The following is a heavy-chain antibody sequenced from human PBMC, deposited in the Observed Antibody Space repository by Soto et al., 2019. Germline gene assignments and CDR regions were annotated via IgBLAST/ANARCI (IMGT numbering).Heavy chain of an antibody. CDR2: FIAMLGTP. J-gene: IGHJ4*02. V-gene: IGHV1-69*13. CDR1: GGTFGSQG. CDR3: SRGAMANFDC. Sequence: GASVKVSCKASGGTFGSQGIDWVRQAPGQGLEWMGGFIAMLGTPTYAKKVQGRATISADESLTSSYLELRSLRSEDTGFYFCSRGAMANFDCWGQGTVVTVSS. D-gene: IGHD5-18*01.